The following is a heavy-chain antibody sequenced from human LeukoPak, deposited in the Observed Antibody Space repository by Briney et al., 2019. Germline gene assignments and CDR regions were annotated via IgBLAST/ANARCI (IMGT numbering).Heavy chain of an antibody. CDR1: GFTFSSFA. Sequence: GGSLRLSCVASGFTFSSFAMHWVRQAPGKGLEWVAIIWYDGSNKYYADSVKGRFTISRDNSKKTLYLQMNSLRAEDTAVYYCVRGSDFDYWGQGTLVTVSP. V-gene: IGHV3-33*01. CDR3: VRGSDFDY. CDR2: IWYDGSNK. J-gene: IGHJ4*02.